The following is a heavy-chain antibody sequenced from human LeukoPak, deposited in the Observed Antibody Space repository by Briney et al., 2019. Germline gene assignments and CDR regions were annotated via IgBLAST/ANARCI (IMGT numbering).Heavy chain of an antibody. Sequence: PGGSLRLSCAASGFTFRNGWMTWVRQAPGKGLEWVGRIKSKTDGGTTDYGAPVKGRFTISRDDSKNTLFLQMNSLKTEDTAVYYCTMDGLRDNSGWYVDYWGQGTLVTVSS. CDR3: TMDGLRDNSGWYVDY. D-gene: IGHD6-19*01. J-gene: IGHJ4*02. CDR2: IKSKTDGGTT. CDR1: GFTFRNGW. V-gene: IGHV3-15*01.